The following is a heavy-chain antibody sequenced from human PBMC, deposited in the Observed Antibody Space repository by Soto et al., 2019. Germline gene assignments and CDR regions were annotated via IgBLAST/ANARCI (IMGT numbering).Heavy chain of an antibody. V-gene: IGHV4-38-2*02. J-gene: IGHJ6*02. CDR3: ARVTMVIRDSDHFGVDV. CDR2: ISHTGTT. Sequence: SETLSLTCLVSGFPISSPYSWGWIRQPPGKGLEWIGSISHTGTTSYSPSLTSRVSISVDTSKNQVSLKLTSVTAADTAVYFCARVTMVIRDSDHFGVDVWGHGTTVTVYS. D-gene: IGHD4-17*01. CDR1: GFPISSPYS.